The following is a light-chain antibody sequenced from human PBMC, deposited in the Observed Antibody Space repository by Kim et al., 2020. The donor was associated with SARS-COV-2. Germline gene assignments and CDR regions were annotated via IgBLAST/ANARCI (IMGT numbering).Light chain of an antibody. Sequence: SPGERATLFCRASQSVSSTYLVWYQQKPGQAPRLVMYGASNRATGIPDRFSGSGSGTDFTLTISRLEPEDFALYYCHQYGSSPRTFGQGTKVDIK. CDR2: GAS. CDR3: HQYGSSPRT. J-gene: IGKJ1*01. CDR1: QSVSSTY. V-gene: IGKV3-20*01.